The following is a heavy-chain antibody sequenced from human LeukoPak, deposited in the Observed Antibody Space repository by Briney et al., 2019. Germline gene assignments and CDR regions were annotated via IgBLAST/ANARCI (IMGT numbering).Heavy chain of an antibody. J-gene: IGHJ4*02. Sequence: RPSETLSLTCTVSGDSISSYYWSWIRQPPGKGLEWVGYIFYSGTTDSNPSLKSRVTISVDTSKNQFSLKLSSVTAADTAVYYCARTYCSGGSCHFDYWGQGTLVTVSS. D-gene: IGHD2-15*01. CDR3: ARTYCSGGSCHFDY. V-gene: IGHV4-59*08. CDR2: IFYSGTT. CDR1: GDSISSYY.